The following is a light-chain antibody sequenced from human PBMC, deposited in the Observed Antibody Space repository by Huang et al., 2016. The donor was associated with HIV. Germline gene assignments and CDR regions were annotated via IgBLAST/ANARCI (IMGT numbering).Light chain of an antibody. J-gene: IGKJ3*01. CDR3: QQRSNWPRIT. V-gene: IGKV3-11*01. CDR2: DAA. Sequence: EIILTQSPATLSLSPGERPTLSCRASQSVSGYLAWYQQNPGQAPRPLIYDAANRAAGIPARFSGSGSGTDFTLTISSLEPEDFAIYYCQQRSNWPRITFGPGTKVDIK. CDR1: QSVSGY.